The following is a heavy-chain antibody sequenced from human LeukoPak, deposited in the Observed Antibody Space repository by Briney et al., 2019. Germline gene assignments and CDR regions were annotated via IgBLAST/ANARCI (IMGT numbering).Heavy chain of an antibody. Sequence: GGSLRLSCAASGFTFDDYAMHWVRQAPGKGLEWVSLISWDGGSTYYADSVKGRFTISRDNSKNSLYLQMNSLRAEDTALYYCAKEGRQYDIFTRYYNPTGYFDLWGRGTLVTVSS. J-gene: IGHJ2*01. V-gene: IGHV3-43D*03. CDR1: GFTFDDYA. CDR3: AKEGRQYDIFTRYYNPTGYFDL. D-gene: IGHD3-9*01. CDR2: ISWDGGST.